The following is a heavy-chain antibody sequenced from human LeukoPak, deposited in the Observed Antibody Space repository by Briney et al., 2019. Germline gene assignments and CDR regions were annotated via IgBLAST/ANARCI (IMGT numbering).Heavy chain of an antibody. V-gene: IGHV1-18*01. CDR1: GYTFTSYG. Sequence: ASVKVSCKASGYTFTSYGISWVRQAPGQGLEWMGWISAYNGNTNYAQKLQGRVTMTIDTSTSTAYIELRSLRPDDTAVYYCARGGSSYYDFWSGYYARNYYMDVWGKGTTVTVSS. D-gene: IGHD3-3*01. J-gene: IGHJ6*03. CDR3: ARGGSSYYDFWSGYYARNYYMDV. CDR2: ISAYNGNT.